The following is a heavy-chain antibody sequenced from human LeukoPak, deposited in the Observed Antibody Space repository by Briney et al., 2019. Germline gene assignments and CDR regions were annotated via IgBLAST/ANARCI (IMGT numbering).Heavy chain of an antibody. CDR1: RFTFSNYW. Sequence: GGALRLSGAASRFTFSNYWMTWVRQAPGKGLEWVANINQDGSERYYVDSVKGRFTISRDNAKSSLYLQMHSLRAEDTAVYYCARDYMAGATFQIQGPVDYWGQGTLVTVSS. V-gene: IGHV3-7*01. J-gene: IGHJ4*02. CDR3: ARDYMAGATFQIQGPVDY. CDR2: INQDGSER. D-gene: IGHD1-26*01.